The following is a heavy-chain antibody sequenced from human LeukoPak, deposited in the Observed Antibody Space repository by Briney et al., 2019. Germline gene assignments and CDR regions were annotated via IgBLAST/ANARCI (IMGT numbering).Heavy chain of an antibody. CDR3: ARKTDSGGQGDY. CDR1: GFTFSSYG. V-gene: IGHV3-66*01. J-gene: IGHJ4*02. D-gene: IGHD3-22*01. Sequence: GGSLRPSCAASGFTFSSYGMHWVRQAPGKGLECVSVIYSGGNTYYADSVKGRFTISRDNSKNTLYLQMNSLRAEDTAVYYCARKTDSGGQGDYWGPGTLVTVSS. CDR2: IYSGGNT.